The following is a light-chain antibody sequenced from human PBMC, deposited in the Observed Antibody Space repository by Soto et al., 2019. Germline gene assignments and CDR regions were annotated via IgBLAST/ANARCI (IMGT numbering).Light chain of an antibody. CDR3: QLYGSSSMYP. CDR1: QSVSSNY. J-gene: IGKJ2*01. CDR2: GAS. Sequence: EIVLTQSPGTLSLSPGERATLSCRASQSVSSNYLAWYQQKPGQAPRLLIYGASYRATGIPDRFSGSGSGTDFTLTISRLELEDCGVYSCQLYGSSSMYPFVQGTKLEIK. V-gene: IGKV3-20*01.